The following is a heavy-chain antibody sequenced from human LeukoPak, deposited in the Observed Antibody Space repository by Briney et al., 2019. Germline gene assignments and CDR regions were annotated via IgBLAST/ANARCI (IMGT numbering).Heavy chain of an antibody. Sequence: ASVKVSYKASGGTFSSYAISWVRQAPGQGLEWMGEIIPIFGTANYAQKFQGRVTITADESTSTAYMELSSLRSEDTAVYYCARVREYSSSWYNWFDPWGQGTLVTVSS. D-gene: IGHD6-13*01. CDR2: IIPIFGTA. J-gene: IGHJ5*02. V-gene: IGHV1-69*01. CDR3: ARVREYSSSWYNWFDP. CDR1: GGTFSSYA.